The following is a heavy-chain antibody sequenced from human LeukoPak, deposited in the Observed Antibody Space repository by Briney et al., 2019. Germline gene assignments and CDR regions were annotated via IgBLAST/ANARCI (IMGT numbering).Heavy chain of an antibody. CDR1: GFTFSGYT. CDR3: ARDFAAQYYFDY. J-gene: IGHJ4*02. Sequence: KPGGSLRLSCAASGFTFSGYTMTWVRQAPGKGLEWVSSISNISTYIYYADSVKGRFTISRDNVQNSLYLQMNSLRAEDTAVYYCARDFAAQYYFDYWGQGTLVTVSS. V-gene: IGHV3-21*01. D-gene: IGHD6-13*01. CDR2: ISNISTYI.